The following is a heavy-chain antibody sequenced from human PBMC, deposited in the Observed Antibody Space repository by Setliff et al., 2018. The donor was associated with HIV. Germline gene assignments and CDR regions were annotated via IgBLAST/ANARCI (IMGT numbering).Heavy chain of an antibody. J-gene: IGHJ3*02. CDR2: IRSGSGTV. D-gene: IGHD7-27*01. CDR1: GFTFSSYS. V-gene: IGHV3-48*01. Sequence: GGSLRLSCAASGFTFSSYSMNWVRQSPGKGLEWVSYIRSGSGTVYYADSVRGRFTMSRDNAKNSLYLQMNSLRAEDTAVYYCARDWPGYGFDIWGQGTMVTVS. CDR3: ARDWPGYGFDI.